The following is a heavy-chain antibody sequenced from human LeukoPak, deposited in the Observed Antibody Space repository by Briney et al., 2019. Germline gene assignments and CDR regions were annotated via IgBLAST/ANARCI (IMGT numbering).Heavy chain of an antibody. J-gene: IGHJ3*02. V-gene: IGHV4-59*08. CDR3: ARRGDYDAFDI. CDR1: GGSISSYY. CDR2: IYYSGST. Sequence: SETLSLTCTVSGGSISSYYWTWIRQPPGKALEWIGFIYYSGSTHYNPYLKSRVTISVDTSKNHFSLRLSSVTAADTAVYYCARRGDYDAFDIWGQGTLVTVSS. D-gene: IGHD4-11*01.